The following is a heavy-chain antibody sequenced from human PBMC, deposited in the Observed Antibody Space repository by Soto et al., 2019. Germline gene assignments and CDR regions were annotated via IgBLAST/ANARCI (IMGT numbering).Heavy chain of an antibody. J-gene: IGHJ4*02. D-gene: IGHD4-4*01. CDR1: GFTFSSYG. CDR3: AKGDYSNYVLDY. V-gene: IGHV3-30*18. CDR2: ISYDGSNK. Sequence: VQLVESGGGVVQPGRSLRLSCAASGFTFSSYGMHWVRQAPGKGLEWVAVISYDGSNKYYADSVKGRFTISRDNSKNTLYLQMNSLRAEDTAVYYCAKGDYSNYVLDYWGQGTLVTVSS.